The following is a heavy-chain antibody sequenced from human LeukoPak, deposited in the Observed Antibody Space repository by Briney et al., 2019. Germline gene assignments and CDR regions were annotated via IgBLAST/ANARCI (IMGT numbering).Heavy chain of an antibody. CDR2: ISGSGGST. D-gene: IGHD4-17*01. J-gene: IGHJ4*02. Sequence: GGSLRLSCAASGFTFSSYAMSWVRQAPGKGLEWVSAISGSGGSTYYADSVKGRFTISRDNAKNSLYLQMNSLRAEDTAVYYCAREGYYGDYFDYWGQGTLVTVSS. CDR1: GFTFSSYA. CDR3: AREGYYGDYFDY. V-gene: IGHV3-23*01.